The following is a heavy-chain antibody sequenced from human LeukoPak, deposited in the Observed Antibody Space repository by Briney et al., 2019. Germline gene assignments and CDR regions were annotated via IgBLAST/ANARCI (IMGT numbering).Heavy chain of an antibody. CDR3: ARALVRGLVKGAWFDP. CDR2: INPNSGGT. Sequence: ASVKVSCKASGYTFTGDYMHWVRQAPGQGLEWMGWINPNSGGTNYAQKFQGRVSMTRDTSINTGYMELTRLTLDDTAVYYCARALVRGLVKGAWFDPWGQGTLVTVPA. CDR1: GYTFTGDY. D-gene: IGHD3-10*01. J-gene: IGHJ5*02. V-gene: IGHV1-2*02.